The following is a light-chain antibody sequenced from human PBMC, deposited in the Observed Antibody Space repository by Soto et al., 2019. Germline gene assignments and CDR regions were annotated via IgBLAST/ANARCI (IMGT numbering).Light chain of an antibody. CDR2: GAS. CDR1: QSISSK. Sequence: EIVMTQSPATLSVSPGERATLSCRASQSISSKLVWYQQKPGQAPRLLIYGASTRATGIPARFSGSGSGTEFTLTISSLQSEDSAAYYCQQYYNGYTFGQGTKLEIK. J-gene: IGKJ2*01. CDR3: QQYYNGYT. V-gene: IGKV3-15*01.